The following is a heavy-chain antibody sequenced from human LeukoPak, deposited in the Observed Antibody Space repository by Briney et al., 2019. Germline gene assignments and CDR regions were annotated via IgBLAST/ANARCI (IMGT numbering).Heavy chain of an antibody. CDR2: INAYNGNT. V-gene: IGHV1-18*01. CDR3: ARGDSSGYQSLYYGMDV. Sequence: ASVKVSCKGSGYTFSIYGISWVRQAPGQGLEWMGWINAYNGNTTYAQKFQGRVTMTTNTSTKTAYMELRSLRSDDTAVYYCARGDSSGYQSLYYGMDVWGQGTTVTVSS. J-gene: IGHJ6*02. CDR1: GYTFSIYG. D-gene: IGHD3-22*01.